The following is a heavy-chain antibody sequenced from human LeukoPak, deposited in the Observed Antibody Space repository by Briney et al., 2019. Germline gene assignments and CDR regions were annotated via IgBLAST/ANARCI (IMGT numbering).Heavy chain of an antibody. CDR1: GYTFTGYY. CDR2: INPNSGGT. V-gene: IGHV1-2*02. J-gene: IGHJ3*02. Sequence: ASVKVSCKASGYTFTGYYMHWVRQAPGQGLEWMGWINPNSGGTNYAQKFQGRVTMTRDTSISTAYMELSRLRSDDTAVYYCARDWYSGGNSVNAFDIWGQGTMVTVSS. CDR3: ARDWYSGGNSVNAFDI. D-gene: IGHD4-23*01.